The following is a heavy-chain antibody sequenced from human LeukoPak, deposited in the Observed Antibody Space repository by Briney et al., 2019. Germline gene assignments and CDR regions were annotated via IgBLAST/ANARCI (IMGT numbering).Heavy chain of an antibody. D-gene: IGHD3-9*01. CDR2: ISGGGDST. V-gene: IGHV3-23*01. Sequence: GGSLRLSCAASGFAFSDYAMSWVRQAPGKGLEWVSAISGGGDSTYYADSVKGRFTLSRDNSRNTLYLQMNSLRAEDTALYYCAKWGDYDVLTGYYVPDYWGQGTLVTVSS. CDR1: GFAFSDYA. J-gene: IGHJ4*02. CDR3: AKWGDYDVLTGYYVPDY.